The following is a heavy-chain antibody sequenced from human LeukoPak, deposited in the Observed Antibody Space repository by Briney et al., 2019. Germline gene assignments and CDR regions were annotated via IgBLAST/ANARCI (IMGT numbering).Heavy chain of an antibody. Sequence: PGGSLRLSCAASGFTFDDYGMHWVPQAPGKGLEGVSGISWNSGSIGYADSVKGRFTISRDNARNSLYLQMNSLRAEDTALYYCEKSYYYGSGSYYLFDDWGKGTLVTVSS. CDR3: EKSYYYGSGSYYLFDD. CDR2: ISWNSGSI. J-gene: IGHJ4*02. D-gene: IGHD3-10*01. CDR1: GFTFDDYG. V-gene: IGHV3-9*01.